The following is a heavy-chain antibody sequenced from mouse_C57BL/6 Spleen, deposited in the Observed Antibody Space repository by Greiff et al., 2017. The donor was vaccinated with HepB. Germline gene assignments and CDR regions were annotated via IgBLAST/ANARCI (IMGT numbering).Heavy chain of an antibody. D-gene: IGHD1-1*01. CDR1: GYAFSSYW. J-gene: IGHJ2*01. CDR3: ARSVYYYGSSPFDY. CDR2: IYPGDGDT. V-gene: IGHV1-80*01. Sequence: VKLMESGAELVKPGASVKISCKASGYAFSSYWMNWVKQRPGKGLEWIGQIYPGDGDTNYNGKFKGKATLTADKSSSTAYMQLSSLTSEDSAVYFCARSVYYYGSSPFDYWGQGTTLTVSS.